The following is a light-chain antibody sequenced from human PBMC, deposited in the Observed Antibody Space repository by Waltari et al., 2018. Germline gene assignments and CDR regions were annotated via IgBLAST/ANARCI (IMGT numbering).Light chain of an antibody. CDR3: CSYAGSSTFDWV. Sequence: QSALTQPASVSGSPGQSITISCTGTNSDVGSYDRFSWYQQHPGNAPQVMISEVSKRPSGVSNRFSGSNSGNTASLTISGLQAEDEADYYCCSYAGSSTFDWVFGGGTKLTVL. CDR2: EVS. CDR1: NSDVGSYDR. V-gene: IGLV2-23*02. J-gene: IGLJ3*02.